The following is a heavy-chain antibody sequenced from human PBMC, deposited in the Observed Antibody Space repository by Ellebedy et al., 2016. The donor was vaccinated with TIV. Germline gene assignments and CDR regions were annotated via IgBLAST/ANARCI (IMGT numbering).Heavy chain of an antibody. CDR2: INSDWSDT. D-gene: IGHD6-13*01. V-gene: IGHV3-74*01. J-gene: IGHJ4*02. CDR1: GFPFSSYW. Sequence: GESLKISXAASGFPFSSYWMHWVRQAPGKGLVWVSHINSDWSDTTYADSVRGRFTISRDNAKNTLYLQMDSPRAEDTAVYYCTRDANIGAAGKLWDYWGQGTLVTVSS. CDR3: TRDANIGAAGKLWDY.